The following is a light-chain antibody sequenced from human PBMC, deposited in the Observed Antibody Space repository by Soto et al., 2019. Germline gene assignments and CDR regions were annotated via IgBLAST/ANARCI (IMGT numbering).Light chain of an antibody. J-gene: IGKJ4*01. V-gene: IGKV3-11*01. CDR2: DAS. CDR1: QSVSNY. Sequence: EIVLTQSPATLSLSPGERATLSCRASQSVSNYLSWYQQKPGQAPKLLSYDASNRATGIPARFSGSGSGTHFTLTISSLEPEDFAVYYCQQRSNWPLLTFGGGTKVEIK. CDR3: QQRSNWPLLT.